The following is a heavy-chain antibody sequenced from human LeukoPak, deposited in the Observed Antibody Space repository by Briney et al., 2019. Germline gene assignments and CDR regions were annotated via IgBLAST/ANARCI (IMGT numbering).Heavy chain of an antibody. CDR1: GFTFSSYS. CDR2: ISSSSSYI. CDR3: ARDISVVAATYDEGNWFDP. D-gene: IGHD2-15*01. V-gene: IGHV3-21*01. Sequence: GGSLRLSCAASGFTFSSYSMNWVRQAPGKGLEWVSSISSSSSYIYYADSVKGRFTISRDNAKNSLYLQMNSLRAEDTAVYYCARDISVVAATYDEGNWFDPWGQGTLVTVSS. J-gene: IGHJ5*02.